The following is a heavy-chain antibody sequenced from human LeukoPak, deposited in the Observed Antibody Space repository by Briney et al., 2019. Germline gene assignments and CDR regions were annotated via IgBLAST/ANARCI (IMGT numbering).Heavy chain of an antibody. Sequence: PGGSLRLSCATSGFTFTTFWMHWVRQAPGKGLVWVSAISGSGGSIYNADSVKGRFTISRDNSKNTLYLQMDSLRAEDTAVYYCAKMFLKLGADYWGQGTLVTVSS. CDR2: ISGSGGSI. D-gene: IGHD3-16*01. CDR1: GFTFTTFW. CDR3: AKMFLKLGADY. J-gene: IGHJ4*02. V-gene: IGHV3-23*01.